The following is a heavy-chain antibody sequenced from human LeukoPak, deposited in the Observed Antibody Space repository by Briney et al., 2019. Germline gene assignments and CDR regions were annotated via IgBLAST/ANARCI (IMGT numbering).Heavy chain of an antibody. Sequence: ASVKVSCKASGYIFTAHYLHWVRQAPGQGLAWMGLINPSGSSTLYAQKFQGRVTMTRDTSTNTDYMELSSLRSEDTAVYYCARDNSYSDSSWWFDPWGQGTLVTVSS. CDR1: GYIFTAHY. V-gene: IGHV1-46*01. J-gene: IGHJ5*02. CDR2: INPSGSST. CDR3: ARDNSYSDSSWWFDP. D-gene: IGHD1-26*01.